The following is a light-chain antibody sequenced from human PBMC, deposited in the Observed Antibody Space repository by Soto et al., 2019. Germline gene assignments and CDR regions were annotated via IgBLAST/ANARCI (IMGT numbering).Light chain of an antibody. V-gene: IGLV2-8*01. J-gene: IGLJ2*01. CDR1: SSDVGGYDF. Sequence: QSALTQPPSASGSPGQSVTISCTGTSSDVGGYDFVSWYQHHPGKAPKLMIYEVSKRPSGVPDRFSGSKSGNTASLTVSGLQAEDEADYYCSSYAGSTVLFGGGTKVTVL. CDR3: SSYAGSTVL. CDR2: EVS.